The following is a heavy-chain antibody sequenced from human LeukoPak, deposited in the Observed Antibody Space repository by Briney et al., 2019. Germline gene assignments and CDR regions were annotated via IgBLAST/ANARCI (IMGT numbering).Heavy chain of an antibody. J-gene: IGHJ3*02. CDR1: GGSIRSYY. CDR3: AREAVADVHDAFDI. D-gene: IGHD6-19*01. CDR2: IYTCVCT. V-gene: IGHV4-4*07. Sequence: TLSLTHTVSGGSIRSYYWCWIRLHAGTGREGIGRIYTCVCTYYNPPLQSPLTMSVDTSKHQYSLKLISVTAADTAVYYCAREAVADVHDAFDIWGQGTMVTVSS.